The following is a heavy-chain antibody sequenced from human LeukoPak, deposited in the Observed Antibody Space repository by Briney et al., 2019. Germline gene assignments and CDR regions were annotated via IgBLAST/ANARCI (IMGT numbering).Heavy chain of an antibody. CDR1: GGSISSGDYY. Sequence: PSETLSLTCTVSGGSISSGDYYWSWIRQPPGKGLEWIGYIYHSGSTYYSPSLKSRVTISVDTSKNQFSLRLSSVTAADTAVYYCARRVSGGPFDSWGQGTLVTVSS. J-gene: IGHJ4*02. CDR2: IYHSGST. CDR3: ARRVSGGPFDS. D-gene: IGHD3-16*01. V-gene: IGHV4-30-2*03.